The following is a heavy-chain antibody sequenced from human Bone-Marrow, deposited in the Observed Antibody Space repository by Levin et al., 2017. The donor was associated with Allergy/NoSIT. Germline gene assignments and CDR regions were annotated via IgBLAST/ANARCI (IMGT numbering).Heavy chain of an antibody. V-gene: IGHV3-48*03. CDR3: GRDSGIISSWSKNNWIHP. Sequence: PGESLKISCAASGFNFNSYEMHWVRQSPGKGLEWISYISTSGSTTYYADSVKGRFTISRDNVKNSLFLQMNSLRGEDTALYYCGRDSGIISSWSKNNWIHPWGQGTLVTVSS. CDR1: GFNFNSYE. J-gene: IGHJ5*02. D-gene: IGHD6-13*01. CDR2: ISTSGSTT.